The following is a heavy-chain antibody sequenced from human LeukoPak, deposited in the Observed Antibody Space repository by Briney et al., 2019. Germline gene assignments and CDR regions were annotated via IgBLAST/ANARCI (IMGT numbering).Heavy chain of an antibody. V-gene: IGHV3-74*01. CDR2: IESDGSRT. Sequence: GGSLRLSCAASGFTFSNCWMHWVRQVPGKGLEWVSRIESDGSRTRYADSVKGRFTISRDNAKNTLDLQMNSLRAEDTAVYYCARDTYYYNSSAFYHYYYGMDVWGQGTTVTVSS. CDR3: ARDTYYYNSSAFYHYYYGMDV. CDR1: GFTFSNCW. J-gene: IGHJ6*02. D-gene: IGHD3-22*01.